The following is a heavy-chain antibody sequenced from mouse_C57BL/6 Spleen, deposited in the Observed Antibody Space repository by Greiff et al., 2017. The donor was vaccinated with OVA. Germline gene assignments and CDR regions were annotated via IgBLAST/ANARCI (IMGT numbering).Heavy chain of an antibody. CDR3: ARWDYGSDY. V-gene: IGHV1-42*01. CDR2: INPSTGGT. J-gene: IGHJ2*01. D-gene: IGHD2-4*01. Sequence: DVQLQESGPELVKPGASVKISCKASGYSFTGYYMNWVKQSPEKSLEWIGEINPSTGGTTYNQKFKAKATLTVDKSSSTAYMQLKSLTSEDSAVYYCARWDYGSDYWGQGTTLTVSS. CDR1: GYSFTGYY.